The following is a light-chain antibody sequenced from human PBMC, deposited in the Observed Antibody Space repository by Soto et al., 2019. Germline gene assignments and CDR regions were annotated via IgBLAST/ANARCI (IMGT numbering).Light chain of an antibody. Sequence: DIVMTESPATLSVSSGETATLSWRASQSVSRHLAWYQQKPGQAPRLLIYGASSRATGIPDRLSGSGSGTDFTLTISRLEPEDFAVYYCQKYGSTPVTCGQGTKVDIK. J-gene: IGKJ1*01. CDR1: QSVSRH. CDR2: GAS. CDR3: QKYGSTPVT. V-gene: IGKV3-20*01.